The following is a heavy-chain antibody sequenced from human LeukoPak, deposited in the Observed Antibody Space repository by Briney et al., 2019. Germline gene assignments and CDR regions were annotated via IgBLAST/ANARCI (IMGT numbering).Heavy chain of an antibody. CDR2: TSPYDDNP. CDR3: AKVDPPIVAGARGDAFEI. V-gene: IGHV1-18*01. J-gene: IGHJ3*02. CDR1: GYRFSNFG. Sequence: GSVKVSCKASGYRFSNFGITWVRQAPGQGLEWMGWTSPYDDNPEYAKKFQGRVTMTTDTSTSTAYMELRSLRPDDTAMYYCAKVDPPIVAGARGDAFEIWGQGTLVIVSS. D-gene: IGHD1-26*01.